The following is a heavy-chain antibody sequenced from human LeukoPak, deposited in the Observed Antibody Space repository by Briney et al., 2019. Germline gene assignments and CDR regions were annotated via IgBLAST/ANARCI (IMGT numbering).Heavy chain of an antibody. D-gene: IGHD3-3*01. J-gene: IGHJ3*02. CDR2: MNPNSGNT. CDR1: GYTFTSYA. CDR3: ATGQYDPRTAFDI. V-gene: IGHV1-8*02. Sequence: ASVKVSCKASGYTFTSYAMNWVRQATGQGLEWMGWMNPNSGNTGYAQKFQGRVTMTRNTSISTAYMELSSLRSEDTAVYYCATGQYDPRTAFDIWGQGTMVTVSS.